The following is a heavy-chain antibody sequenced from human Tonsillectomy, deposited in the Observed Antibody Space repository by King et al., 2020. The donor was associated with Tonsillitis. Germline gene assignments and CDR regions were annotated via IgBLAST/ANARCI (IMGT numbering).Heavy chain of an antibody. J-gene: IGHJ4*02. CDR2: IIPIVGAA. V-gene: IGHV1-69*04. CDR3: ATGRSSSGWYLDY. CDR1: AGTFTSHD. D-gene: IGHD6-19*01. Sequence: VQLVQSGSEVKKPGSSGKVSCQASAGTFTSHDISWVRQAPGQGLVWMGRIIPIVGAANYALRFQGRVTITADKSTSTAYMELSSLSSEDTAVYYCATGRSSSGWYLDYWGQGSLVTVSS.